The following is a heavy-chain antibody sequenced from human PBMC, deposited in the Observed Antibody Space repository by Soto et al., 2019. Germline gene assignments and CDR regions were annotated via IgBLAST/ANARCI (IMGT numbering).Heavy chain of an antibody. CDR2: VSYDGSGK. Sequence: QVQLVESGGGVVQPGRSLRLSCVGSGFTFSSYGIHWVRQAPGKGLEWVAVVSYDGSGKYYADSVKGRFTISRDNSKNTLYLRMNTLGVEDTAVYHCARDAEAYVNVMGTIRSGYYYHGLDVWGQGTTVFVSS. CDR1: GFTFSSYG. D-gene: IGHD1-1*01. V-gene: IGHV3-30*03. CDR3: ARDAEAYVNVMGTIRSGYYYHGLDV. J-gene: IGHJ6*02.